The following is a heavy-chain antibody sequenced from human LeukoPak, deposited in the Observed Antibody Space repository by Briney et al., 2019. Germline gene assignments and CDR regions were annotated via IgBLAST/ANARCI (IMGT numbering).Heavy chain of an antibody. CDR3: ARVKGYCSSTSCYEGGTYYYYMDV. Sequence: GGSLRLSCAASGFTFSSYSMNWVRQAPGKGLEWVSSISSSSSYIYYADSVKGRFTISRDNAKNSLYLQMNSLRAEDTAVYYCARVKGYCSSTSCYEGGTYYYYMDVWGKGTTVTVSS. CDR2: ISSSSSYI. J-gene: IGHJ6*03. CDR1: GFTFSSYS. V-gene: IGHV3-21*01. D-gene: IGHD2-2*01.